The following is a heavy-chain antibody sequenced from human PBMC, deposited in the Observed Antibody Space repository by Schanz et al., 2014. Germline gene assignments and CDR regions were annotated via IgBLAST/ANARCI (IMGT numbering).Heavy chain of an antibody. Sequence: QVQLVESGGGVVQPWRSLRLSCAASGFTFNSYAMHWVRQAPGKGLEWVALISYDGSNKYYADSVKGRFTISRDNAKYTLYLQMNSLRAEDTAVYYCVKLPGATGTTSHFDYWGQGTLVTVSS. CDR2: ISYDGSNK. V-gene: IGHV3-30*04. D-gene: IGHD1-1*01. CDR3: VKLPGATGTTSHFDY. CDR1: GFTFNSYA. J-gene: IGHJ4*02.